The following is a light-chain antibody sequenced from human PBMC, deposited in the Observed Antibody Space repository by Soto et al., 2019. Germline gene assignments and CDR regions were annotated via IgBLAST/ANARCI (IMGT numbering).Light chain of an antibody. CDR2: DAS. Sequence: EIVLTQSPDTLSLSPGERATLSCRASQSVSSSLAWYQQKPGQAPRLLIYDASNRATGIPARFSGSGSGTDFTLTISSLAPEDFAVYYCQQRSNWPPEVTFGPGTKSGYQT. CDR3: QQRSNWPPEVT. CDR1: QSVSSS. J-gene: IGKJ3*01. V-gene: IGKV3-11*01.